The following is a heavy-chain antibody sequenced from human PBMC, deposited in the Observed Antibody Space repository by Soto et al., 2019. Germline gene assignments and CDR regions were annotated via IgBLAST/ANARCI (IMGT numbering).Heavy chain of an antibody. CDR3: ARRFYDYVWGSYRPEYYFDY. CDR2: IYPGDSDT. D-gene: IGHD3-16*02. V-gene: IGHV5-51*01. J-gene: IGHJ4*02. Sequence: GESLKISCKGSGYSFTSYWIGWVRQMPGKGLEWMGIIYPGDSDTRYSPSFQGQVTISADKSISTAYLQWSSLKASDTALYYCARRFYDYVWGSYRPEYYFDYWGQGTLVTVSS. CDR1: GYSFTSYW.